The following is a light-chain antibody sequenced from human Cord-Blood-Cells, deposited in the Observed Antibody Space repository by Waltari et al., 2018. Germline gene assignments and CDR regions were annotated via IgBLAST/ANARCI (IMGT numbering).Light chain of an antibody. J-gene: IGKJ3*01. CDR1: QNISSY. Sequence: DVEMTQSLSSRSACVENRVTITCRASQNISSYLNWYQQKPGKAPKLLIYAASSLQSGVPSRFSGSGSGTDFTLTISSLQPEDFATYYCQQSYSTPFTFGQGTKVEIK. CDR3: QQSYSTPFT. V-gene: IGKV1-39*01. CDR2: AAS.